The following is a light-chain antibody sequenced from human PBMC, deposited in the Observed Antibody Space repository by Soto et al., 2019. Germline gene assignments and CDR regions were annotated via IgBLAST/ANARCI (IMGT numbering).Light chain of an antibody. CDR3: QQTHSVPYT. J-gene: IGKJ2*01. CDR1: QSISSY. Sequence: DIQMIQSPSSLSASVGDRVTITCRASQSISSYLNWYKQKPGKAHNLLIYTTSNLQNGVPLRFSGSGSGTDFTLTISSLQPEDFAIYFCQQTHSVPYTFGQGTKVEIK. V-gene: IGKV1-39*01. CDR2: TTS.